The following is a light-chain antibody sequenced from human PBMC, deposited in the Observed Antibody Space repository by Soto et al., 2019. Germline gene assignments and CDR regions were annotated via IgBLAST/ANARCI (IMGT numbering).Light chain of an antibody. CDR3: QQYHNWPWT. Sequence: EIVLTQSPATLSLSPGERATLSCRASQSVSSYLAWYQQKPGQAPRLLIYDASNRATGIPARFSGSGSGTEFTLTISSLQSEDFAVYYCQQYHNWPWTFGQGTKVDIK. V-gene: IGKV3-11*01. CDR2: DAS. CDR1: QSVSSY. J-gene: IGKJ1*01.